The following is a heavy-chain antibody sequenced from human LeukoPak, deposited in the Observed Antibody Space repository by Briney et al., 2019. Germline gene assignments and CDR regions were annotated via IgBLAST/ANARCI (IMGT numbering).Heavy chain of an antibody. CDR1: KFTVSSKY. CDR2: IYSGGST. D-gene: IGHD4-23*01. V-gene: IGHV3-66*01. J-gene: IGHJ4*02. CDR3: ASLYYGGNNFDY. Sequence: GGSLRLSCAASKFTVSSKYMSWVRQAPGKGLEWVSVIYSGGSTHYADSVKGRFTISRDNSKNTLYLQMNSLRAEDTAVYYCASLYYGGNNFDYWGQGTLVTVSS.